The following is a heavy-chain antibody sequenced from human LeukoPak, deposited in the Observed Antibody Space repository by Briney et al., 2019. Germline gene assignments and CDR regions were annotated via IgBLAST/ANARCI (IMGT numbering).Heavy chain of an antibody. D-gene: IGHD1-26*01. V-gene: IGHV3-23*01. CDR2: ISGSGGST. CDR3: AKDRLDGTAFDI. CDR1: GFTSSSYA. Sequence: GGSLRLSCAASGFTSSSYAMSWVRQAPGKGLEWVSAISGSGGSTYYADSVKGRFTISRDNSKNTLYLQMDSLRAEDTAVYYCAKDRLDGTAFDIWGQGTMVTVSS. J-gene: IGHJ3*02.